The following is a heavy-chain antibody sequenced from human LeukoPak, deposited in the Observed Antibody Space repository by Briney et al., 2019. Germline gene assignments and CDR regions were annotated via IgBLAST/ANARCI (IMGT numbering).Heavy chain of an antibody. CDR3: ARRLDCSSTACQDAFDI. CDR1: GYIFTSDW. V-gene: IGHV5-10-1*01. Sequence: GESLKISCKGSGYIFTSDWISWVRQMPGKGLEWMGRIDPSDSYTNYSPSFQGHVTISADKSTSTAYLQWSSLKASDTAMYYCARRLDCSSTACQDAFDIWGQGTMVTVSS. D-gene: IGHD2-2*01. J-gene: IGHJ3*02. CDR2: IDPSDSYT.